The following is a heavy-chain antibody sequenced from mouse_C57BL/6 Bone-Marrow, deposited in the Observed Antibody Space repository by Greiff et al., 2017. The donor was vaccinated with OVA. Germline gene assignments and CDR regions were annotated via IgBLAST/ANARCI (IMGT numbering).Heavy chain of an antibody. J-gene: IGHJ3*01. Sequence: EVQVVESGGGLVKPGGSLKLSCAASGFTFSSYTMSWVRQTPEKRLEWVATISGGGGITYYPDSVKGRFTISRDNAKNTLYLQMSSLRSEDTALYYCARHFGPWFAYWGQGTLVTVSA. CDR1: GFTFSSYT. V-gene: IGHV5-9*01. CDR2: ISGGGGIT. CDR3: ARHFGPWFAY.